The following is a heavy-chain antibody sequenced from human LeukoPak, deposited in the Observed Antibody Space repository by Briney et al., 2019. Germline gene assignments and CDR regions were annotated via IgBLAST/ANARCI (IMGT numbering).Heavy chain of an antibody. Sequence: KTGGSLRLSCAASGFTFSGYSMNWVRQAPGKGLEWVSSISSSSSYIYYADSVKGRFTISRDNAKNSLYLQMNSLRAEDTAVYYCARVGGGYDSLFDYWGQGTLVTVSS. CDR2: ISSSSSYI. CDR3: ARVGGGYDSLFDY. CDR1: GFTFSGYS. D-gene: IGHD5-12*01. J-gene: IGHJ4*02. V-gene: IGHV3-21*01.